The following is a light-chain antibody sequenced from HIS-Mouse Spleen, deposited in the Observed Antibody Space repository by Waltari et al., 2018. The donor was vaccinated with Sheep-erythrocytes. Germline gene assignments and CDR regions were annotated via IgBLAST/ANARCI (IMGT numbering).Light chain of an antibody. CDR3: SSYTSSSTWV. J-gene: IGLJ3*02. CDR2: EVS. Sequence: GQSITISCTGTSSDVGGYNYVSWYQQHPGKAPKLMIYEVSNRPSGVSNRFSDSKSGNTASLTISGLQAEDEADYYCSSYTSSSTWVFGGGTKLTVL. CDR1: SSDVGGYNY. V-gene: IGLV2-14*01.